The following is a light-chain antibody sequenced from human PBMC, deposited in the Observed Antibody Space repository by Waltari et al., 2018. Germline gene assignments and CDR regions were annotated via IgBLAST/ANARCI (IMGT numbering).Light chain of an antibody. CDR1: QSPPTS. CDR2: DAS. V-gene: IGKV3-11*01. Sequence: TVLTQSPATLYLSPGERANLSCRASQSPPTSLAWYQQKPGQAPRLLIYDASNRATDIPARFSGSASGTDFTLTISSLEPEDFAVYYCQQRSNLPLTFGGGTKVEIK. J-gene: IGKJ4*01. CDR3: QQRSNLPLT.